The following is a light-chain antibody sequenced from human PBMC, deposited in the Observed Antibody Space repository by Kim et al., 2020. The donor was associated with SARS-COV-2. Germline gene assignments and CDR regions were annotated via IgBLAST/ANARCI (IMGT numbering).Light chain of an antibody. Sequence: VAMGQTVRFTCQGDSVRSYYASWYQQKPRQATILVIYGKDNRPSGIPERFSGSSSGNTASLTITGTQAGDEADYYCNSRDSNDNVLFGGGTKLTVL. CDR3: NSRDSNDNVL. V-gene: IGLV3-19*01. CDR2: GKD. J-gene: IGLJ2*01. CDR1: SVRSYY.